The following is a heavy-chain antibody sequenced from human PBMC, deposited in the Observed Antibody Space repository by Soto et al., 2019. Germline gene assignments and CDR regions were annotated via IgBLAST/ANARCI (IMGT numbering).Heavy chain of an antibody. CDR3: ARDSGDYDSSGSLTLGYFDY. CDR1: GGSISSYY. V-gene: IGHV4-59*01. D-gene: IGHD3-22*01. J-gene: IGHJ4*02. Sequence: SETLSLTCTVSGGSISSYYWSWIRQPPGKGLEWIGYIYYSGSTNYNPSLKSRVTISVDTSKNQFSLKLSSVTAADTAVYYCARDSGDYDSSGSLTLGYFDYWGQGTLVTVSS. CDR2: IYYSGST.